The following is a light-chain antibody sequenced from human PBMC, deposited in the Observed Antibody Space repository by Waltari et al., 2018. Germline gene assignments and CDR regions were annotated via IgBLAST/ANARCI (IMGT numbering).Light chain of an antibody. J-gene: IGLJ2*01. CDR1: RSNIGCTT. CDR3: AAWDDSLNGVV. CDR2: SNN. Sequence: QSVLTQPPSASGTPGQRVTISCSGSRSNIGCTTVNWYQQLPRTAPKLPIYSNNQRPSGVPDRFSGSKSGTSASLAISGLQSEDEADYYCAAWDDSLNGVVFGGGTKLTVL. V-gene: IGLV1-44*01.